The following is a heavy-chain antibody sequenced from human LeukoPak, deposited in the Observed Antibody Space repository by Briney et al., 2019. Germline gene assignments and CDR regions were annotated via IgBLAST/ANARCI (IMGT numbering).Heavy chain of an antibody. Sequence: GGSLRLSCAASGFTVSSNGMSWVRQAPGKGLEWVSGIIPSGHTTYYADSVRGRFTISRDNSRNTLYLQMNSLRAEDTAVYYCAKDDRWLQFCCWGQGTLVTVSA. D-gene: IGHD5-24*01. J-gene: IGHJ4*02. CDR2: IIPSGHTT. V-gene: IGHV3-23*01. CDR3: AKDDRWLQFCC. CDR1: GFTVSSNG.